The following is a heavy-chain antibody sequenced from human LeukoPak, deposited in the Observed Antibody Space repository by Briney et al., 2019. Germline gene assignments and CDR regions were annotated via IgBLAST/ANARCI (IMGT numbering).Heavy chain of an antibody. Sequence: SETLSLTCAVYGGSFSVYYWSWIRQPPGKGLEWIGESNHSGSPNYNPSLKRRVTISVAPSKNQFSLKLSSVPAADPAVYYCARSGRLLWFGELGYFDYWGQGTLVTVSS. D-gene: IGHD3-10*01. CDR1: GGSFSVYY. V-gene: IGHV4-34*01. CDR3: ARSGRLLWFGELGYFDY. CDR2: SNHSGSP. J-gene: IGHJ4*02.